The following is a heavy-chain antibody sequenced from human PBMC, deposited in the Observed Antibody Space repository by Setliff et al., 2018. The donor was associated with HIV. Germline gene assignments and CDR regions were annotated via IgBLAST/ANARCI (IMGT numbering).Heavy chain of an antibody. D-gene: IGHD3-9*01. Sequence: GGSLRLSCEGSGFTSNYAMHWVRQAPGKGLEWVAGISWNGGYIGSADSVRGRFIISRDYDKKSLYLQMNSLRPEDTALYYCARASNYDLMTALCSFWGQGTLGTVSS. J-gene: IGHJ1*01. V-gene: IGHV3-9*02. CDR3: ARASNYDLMTALCSF. CDR2: ISWNGGYI. CDR1: GFTSNYA.